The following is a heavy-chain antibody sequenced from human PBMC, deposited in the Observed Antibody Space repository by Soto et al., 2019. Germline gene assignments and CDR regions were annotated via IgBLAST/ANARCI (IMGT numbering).Heavy chain of an antibody. CDR1: GGSISSSSYY. V-gene: IGHV4-39*01. D-gene: IGHD3-16*02. CDR2: IYYSGST. CDR3: ASAGADYVWGSYRTFDN. Sequence: SETLSLTCTVSGGSISSSSYYWGWIRQPPGKGLEWIGSIYYSGSTYYNPSLKSRVTISVDTSKNQFSLKLRSVTAADTAVYYCASAGADYVWGSYRTFDNWGQGTLVTVSS. J-gene: IGHJ4*02.